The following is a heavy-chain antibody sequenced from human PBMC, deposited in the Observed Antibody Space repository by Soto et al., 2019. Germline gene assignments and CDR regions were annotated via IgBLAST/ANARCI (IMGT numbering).Heavy chain of an antibody. V-gene: IGHV1-69*13. CDR3: ARDFPFPGREGWFDP. Sequence: SVKVSCKASGGTFSSYAISWVRQAPGQGLEWMGGIIPIFGTADYAQKFQGRVTITADESTSTAYMELSSLRSEDTAVYYCARDFPFPGREGWFDPWGQGTLVTVSS. D-gene: IGHD1-26*01. J-gene: IGHJ5*02. CDR2: IIPIFGTA. CDR1: GGTFSSYA.